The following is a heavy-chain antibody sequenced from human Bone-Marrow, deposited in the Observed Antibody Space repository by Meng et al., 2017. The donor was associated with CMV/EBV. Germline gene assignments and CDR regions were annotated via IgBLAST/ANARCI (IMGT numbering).Heavy chain of an antibody. D-gene: IGHD1-26*01. CDR1: GFTFSSYE. V-gene: IGHV3-48*03. CDR2: ISSSGSTI. Sequence: GGSLRLSCAASGFTFSSYEMNWVRQAPGKGLEWVSYISSSGSTIYYADSVKGRFTISRDNAKNSLYLQMNSLRAEDTAVYYCAREGIITGSYGHALDIWGQGTMVTVSS. J-gene: IGHJ3*02. CDR3: AREGIITGSYGHALDI.